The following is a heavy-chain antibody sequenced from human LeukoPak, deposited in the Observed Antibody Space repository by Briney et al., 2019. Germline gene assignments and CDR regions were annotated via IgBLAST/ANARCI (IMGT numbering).Heavy chain of an antibody. D-gene: IGHD3-22*01. CDR1: GVTFSDYA. Sequence: ASVKVSCKASGVTFSDYALNWVRQAPGQGLEWMGWINTNTGNPTYAQGFTGRFVFSLDTSVSTAYLQISSLKAEDTAVYYCARDRGYYDSSGYYFFDYWGQGTLVTVSS. J-gene: IGHJ4*02. CDR2: INTNTGNP. CDR3: ARDRGYYDSSGYYFFDY. V-gene: IGHV7-4-1*02.